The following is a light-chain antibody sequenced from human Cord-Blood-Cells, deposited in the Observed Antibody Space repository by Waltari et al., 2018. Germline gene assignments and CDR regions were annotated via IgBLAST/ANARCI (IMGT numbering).Light chain of an antibody. J-gene: IGLJ3*02. CDR1: SSDVGGYNY. CDR3: SSYTSSSTWV. V-gene: IGLV2-14*01. Sequence: QSALTRPASVSGSPGQSITISCTGTSSDVGGYNYVSWYQQHPGKVPKLMIYDVSKRPSGVSIRFSGSKSGNTASLTISGLQAEDEADYYCSSYTSSSTWVFGGGTKLTVL. CDR2: DVS.